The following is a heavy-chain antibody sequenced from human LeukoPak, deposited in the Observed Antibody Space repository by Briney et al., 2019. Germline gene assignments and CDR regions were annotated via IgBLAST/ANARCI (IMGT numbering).Heavy chain of an antibody. CDR2: IYSGGST. J-gene: IGHJ6*02. CDR1: GFTVSSNY. V-gene: IGHV3-53*01. D-gene: IGHD2-15*01. CDR3: ARAGVGYCSGGSCYSGYYYYGMDV. Sequence: GGSLRLFCAAAGFTVSSNYMSWVRQAPGKGLEWVSVIYSGGSTYYADSVKGRFTISRDNSKNTLYLQMNSLRAEDTAVYYCARAGVGYCSGGSCYSGYYYYGMDVWGRGTTVTVSS.